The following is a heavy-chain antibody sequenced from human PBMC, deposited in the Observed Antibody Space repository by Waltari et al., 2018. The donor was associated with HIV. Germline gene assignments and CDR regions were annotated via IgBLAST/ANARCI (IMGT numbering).Heavy chain of an antibody. CDR3: ARDRTRYYFDS. D-gene: IGHD6-6*01. Sequence: EVQLVESGGGLVQPGGSLRLSCTSSGFSFSSYSMNWVRQAPGKGLGEVSYIRTSSSAICYADSVKGRFTISRDTAKNSLYLQMNSLRAEDTAVYYCARDRTRYYFDSWGQGTLVTVSS. V-gene: IGHV3-48*01. J-gene: IGHJ4*02. CDR1: GFSFSSYS. CDR2: IRTSSSAI.